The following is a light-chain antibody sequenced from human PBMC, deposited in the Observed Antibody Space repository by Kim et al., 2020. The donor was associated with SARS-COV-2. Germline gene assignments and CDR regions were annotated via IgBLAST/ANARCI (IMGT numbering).Light chain of an antibody. CDR1: QSVRTN. CDR2: GAS. J-gene: IGKJ1*01. Sequence: IVMTQSPATLSVSPGERATLSCTASQSVRTNLAWYQQKPGQAPRLLISGASDRATGIPARFSGGGSGTDFTLTISSLQSEDFGVYYCQQYDRWPLTFGQGTKVDIK. CDR3: QQYDRWPLT. V-gene: IGKV3D-15*01.